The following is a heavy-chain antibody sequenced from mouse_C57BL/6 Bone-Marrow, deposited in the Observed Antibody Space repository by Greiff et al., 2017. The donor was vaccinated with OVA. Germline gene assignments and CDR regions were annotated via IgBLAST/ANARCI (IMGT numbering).Heavy chain of an antibody. V-gene: IGHV5-2*01. CDR1: EYEFPSHD. CDR2: INSDGGST. CDR3: ARHDTPYWYFDV. J-gene: IGHJ1*03. Sequence: EVPLVSSWRFLVQPGESLKLSCESNEYEFPSHDMSWVRKTPEKRLELVAAINSDGGSTYYPDTMERRFIISRDNTKKTLYLQMSSLRSEDTALYYCARHDTPYWYFDVWGTGTTVTVSS.